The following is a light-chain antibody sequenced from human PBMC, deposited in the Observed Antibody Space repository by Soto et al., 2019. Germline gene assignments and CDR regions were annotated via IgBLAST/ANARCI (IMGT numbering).Light chain of an antibody. Sequence: QSVLTQPPSASGSPGQSVTISCTGTSSDVGGYNYVSWYQQHPGKAPKLMIYEVSKRPSGVPDRFSGSKSGNTVSLTVSGLQAEDEADYYCSSYAGSNIVVFGGGTKLTVL. J-gene: IGLJ2*01. V-gene: IGLV2-8*01. CDR1: SSDVGGYNY. CDR3: SSYAGSNIVV. CDR2: EVS.